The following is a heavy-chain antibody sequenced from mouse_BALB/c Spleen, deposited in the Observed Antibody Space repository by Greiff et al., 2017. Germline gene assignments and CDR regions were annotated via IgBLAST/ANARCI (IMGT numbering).Heavy chain of an antibody. J-gene: IGHJ4*01. Sequence: EVQVVESGGGLVKPGGSLKLSCAASGFTFSSYAMSWVRQTPEKRLEWVASISSGGSTYYPDSVKGRFTISRDNARNILYLQMSSLRSEDTAMYYCAREDYGSSYDYAMDYWGQGTSVTVSS. CDR3: AREDYGSSYDYAMDY. D-gene: IGHD1-1*01. CDR2: ISSGGST. CDR1: GFTFSSYA. V-gene: IGHV5-6-5*01.